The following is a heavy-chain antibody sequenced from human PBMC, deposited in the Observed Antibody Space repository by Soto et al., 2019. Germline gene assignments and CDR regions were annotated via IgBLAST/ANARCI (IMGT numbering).Heavy chain of an antibody. J-gene: IGHJ6*02. CDR3: ARQLYYDSSGYYYIYYYYYGMDV. V-gene: IGHV4-39*01. Sequence: SETLSLTCTVSGGSISSSSYYWGWIRQPPGKGLEWIGSIYYSGSTYYNPSLKSRVTISVDTSKNQFSLKLSSVTAADTAVYYCARQLYYDSSGYYYIYYYYYGMDVWGQGTTVTVSS. D-gene: IGHD3-22*01. CDR1: GGSISSSSYY. CDR2: IYYSGST.